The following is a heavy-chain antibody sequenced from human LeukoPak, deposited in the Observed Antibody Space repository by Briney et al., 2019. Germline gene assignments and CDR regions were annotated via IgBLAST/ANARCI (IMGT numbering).Heavy chain of an antibody. J-gene: IGHJ4*02. Sequence: QPGGSLRLSCAASGFTFSTYWMNWVRQAPGKGLEWVANIKQDGSEKYYVDSVKGRFTISRDNAKNSLYLQMNSLRAEDTAMYYCARDSAGNDYWGQGTLVTVSS. V-gene: IGHV3-7*01. CDR3: ARDSAGNDY. D-gene: IGHD6-13*01. CDR2: IKQDGSEK. CDR1: GFTFSTYW.